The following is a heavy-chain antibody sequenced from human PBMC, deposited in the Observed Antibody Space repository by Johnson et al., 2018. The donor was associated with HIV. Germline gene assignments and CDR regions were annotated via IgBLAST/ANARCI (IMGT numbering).Heavy chain of an antibody. CDR2: IRYDGSNK. J-gene: IGHJ3*02. Sequence: QVQLVESGGGVVQPGGSLRLSCAASGFTFSSYGMHWVRQAPGKGLEWVAFIRYDGSNKYYADSVKGRFTISRDNSKNTLYLQMNSRRAEDTAVYYCARSGYSSSWYALSAFDIWGQGTMVTISS. CDR1: GFTFSSYG. CDR3: ARSGYSSSWYALSAFDI. D-gene: IGHD6-13*01. V-gene: IGHV3-30*02.